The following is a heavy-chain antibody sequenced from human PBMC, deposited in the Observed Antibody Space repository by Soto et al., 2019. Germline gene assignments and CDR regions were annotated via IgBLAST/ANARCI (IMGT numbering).Heavy chain of an antibody. CDR3: AKGGIPIQDAMDV. CDR1: GFTLSSYA. J-gene: IGHJ6*02. V-gene: IGHV3-23*01. D-gene: IGHD3-16*01. CDR2: ISGSGGST. Sequence: GGSLRLSCAASGFTLSSYAMSWVRQAPGKGLEWVSAISGSGGSTYYADSVKGRFTISRDNSKNTLYLQMNSLRAEDTAVYYCAKGGIPIQDAMDVWGQGTTVTVSS.